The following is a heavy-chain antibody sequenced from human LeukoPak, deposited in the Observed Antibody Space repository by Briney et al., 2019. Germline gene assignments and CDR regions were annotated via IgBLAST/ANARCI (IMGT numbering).Heavy chain of an antibody. J-gene: IGHJ5*02. CDR3: ARDPFSSTSFDP. CDR1: GFTFSSYW. V-gene: IGHV3-74*01. Sequence: GGSLRLSCAASGFTFSSYWMHWVRQAPGKELVWVSRINSDGRSTSYADSVKGRFTISRDNAKNTLYLHMNSLRAEDTAVYYCARDPFSSTSFDPWGQGTLVTVSS. D-gene: IGHD6-13*01. CDR2: INSDGRST.